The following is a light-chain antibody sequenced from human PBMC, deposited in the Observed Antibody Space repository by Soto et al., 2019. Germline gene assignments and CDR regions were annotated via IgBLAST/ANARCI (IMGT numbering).Light chain of an antibody. J-gene: IGKJ1*01. V-gene: IGKV3D-20*02. CDR1: QSVNSNY. Sequence: EIVLTQSPGTLSLSPGERATLSCRSSQSVNSNYLAWYQQKPGQAPRLLIYAASSRAAGFPDRFSGSGSETDFTLTISRLEPEDFAVYYCQQRSDWPPTFGQGTKVDIK. CDR2: AAS. CDR3: QQRSDWPPT.